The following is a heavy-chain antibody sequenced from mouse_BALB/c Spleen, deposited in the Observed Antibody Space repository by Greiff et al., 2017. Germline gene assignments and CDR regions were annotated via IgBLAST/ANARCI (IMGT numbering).Heavy chain of an antibody. Sequence: VQGVESGAELARPGASVKMSCKASGYTFTSYTMHWVKQRPGQGLEWIGYINPSSGYTNYNQKFKDKATLTADKSSSTAYMQLSSLTSEDSAVYYCARGGNYEDYAMDYWGQGTSVTVSS. D-gene: IGHD2-1*01. CDR1: GYTFTSYT. CDR3: ARGGNYEDYAMDY. CDR2: INPSSGYT. J-gene: IGHJ4*01. V-gene: IGHV1-4*01.